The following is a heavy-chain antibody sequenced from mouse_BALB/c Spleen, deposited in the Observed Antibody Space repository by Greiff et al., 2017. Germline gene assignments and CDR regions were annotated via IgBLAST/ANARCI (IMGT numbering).Heavy chain of an antibody. V-gene: IGHV1-5*01. CDR2: IYPGNSDT. J-gene: IGHJ4*01. CDR3: AREITNYAMDY. Sequence: VQLQQSGTVLARPGASVKMSCKASGYSFTSYWMHWVKQRPGQGLEWIGAIYPGNSDTSYNQKFKGKAKLTAVTSASTAYMELSSLTNEDSAVYYCAREITNYAMDYWGQGTSVTVSS. CDR1: GYSFTSYW. D-gene: IGHD2-4*01.